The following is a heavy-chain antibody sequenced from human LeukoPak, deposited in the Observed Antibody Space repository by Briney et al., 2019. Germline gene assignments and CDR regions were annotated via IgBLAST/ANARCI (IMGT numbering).Heavy chain of an antibody. Sequence: GGSLRLSCQASGFPFSTFPMSWVRQAPGKGLEWVSTLSGDGSDTYYADSVKGRFTIPRDTSKNTLFLQTNSLRADDTAIYYCTKGGHGDYWGQGTMVTVSS. CDR2: LSGDGSDT. D-gene: IGHD2-21*02. V-gene: IGHV3-23*01. CDR1: GFPFSTFP. J-gene: IGHJ4*02. CDR3: TKGGHGDY.